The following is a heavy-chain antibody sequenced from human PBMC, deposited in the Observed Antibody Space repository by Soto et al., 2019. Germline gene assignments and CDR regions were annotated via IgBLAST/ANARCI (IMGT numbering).Heavy chain of an antibody. D-gene: IGHD5-12*01. CDR2: IIPIFGTA. Sequence: QVQLVQSGAEVKKPGSSVKVSCKASGGTCSSYAISWVRQAPGQGLEWMGGIIPIFGTANYAQKFQGRVTITADESTSTALLDPSRMRSKPTAIDSCAKATSDLGGYDDSYYGPDSWGPGPAVS. J-gene: IGHJ6*02. CDR1: GGTCSSYA. V-gene: IGHV1-69*01. CDR3: AKATSDLGGYDDSYYGPDS.